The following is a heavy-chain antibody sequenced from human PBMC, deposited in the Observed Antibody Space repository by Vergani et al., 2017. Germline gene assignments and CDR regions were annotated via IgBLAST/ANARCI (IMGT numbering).Heavy chain of an antibody. D-gene: IGHD5-12*01. CDR3: AKANSRNSGYDYLYYYRAMDV. CDR2: ISGSGGST. V-gene: IGHV3-23*01. Sequence: EVQLLESGGDLVQPGGSLRLSCAASGFTFNHYAMNWVRQAPGKGLEWVSGISGSGGSTYYAGSVKGRFTISRDSSKNTLYLQMNSLSAGDTAVYYRAKANSRNSGYDYLYYYRAMDVWGQGTTVTVSS. J-gene: IGHJ6*02. CDR1: GFTFNHYA.